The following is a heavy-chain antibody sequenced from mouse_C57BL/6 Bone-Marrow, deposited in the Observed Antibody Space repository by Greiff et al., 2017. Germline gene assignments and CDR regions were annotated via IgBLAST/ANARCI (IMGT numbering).Heavy chain of an antibody. Sequence: VQLKQSGPELVKPGDSVKISCKASGYSFTGYFMNWVMQSHGKSLEWIGRINPYNGDTFYNQKFKGKATLTVDKSSSTAHMELRSLTSEDSAVYYCARLLNYYGSSYEGYWGQGTTLTVSS. CDR1: GYSFTGYF. CDR3: ARLLNYYGSSYEGY. D-gene: IGHD1-1*01. V-gene: IGHV1-20*01. CDR2: INPYNGDT. J-gene: IGHJ2*01.